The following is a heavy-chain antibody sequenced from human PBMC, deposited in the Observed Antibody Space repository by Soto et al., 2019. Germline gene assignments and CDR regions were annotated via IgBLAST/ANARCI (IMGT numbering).Heavy chain of an antibody. CDR1: GFTFRDYA. D-gene: IGHD3-9*01. Sequence: EVQLLESGGDLVQPGGSLRLSCAASGFTFRDYAMTWVRQAPGKGLEWVSGISGRGDRAHYTDSVKGRFTISRDNSKNTLFLEMNSLRAADTSVYYCAKVWDYDIFTGYYNEAFEMWGQGTMVTVSA. CDR3: AKVWDYDIFTGYYNEAFEM. CDR2: ISGRGDRA. V-gene: IGHV3-23*01. J-gene: IGHJ3*02.